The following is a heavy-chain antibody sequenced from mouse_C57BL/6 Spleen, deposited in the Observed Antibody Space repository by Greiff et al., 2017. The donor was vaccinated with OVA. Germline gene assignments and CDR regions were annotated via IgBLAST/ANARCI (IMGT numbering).Heavy chain of an antibody. CDR2: IDPANGNT. J-gene: IGHJ1*03. Sequence: VQLQQSVAELVRPGASVKLSCTASGFTITNTYMHWVKRRPEQGLEWIGRIDPANGNTKYAPKFQGKATITADTSSNTAYLQLSSLTSEDTAIYYWAKGSSYWYFDVWGTGTTVTVSS. CDR1: GFTITNTY. D-gene: IGHD1-1*01. V-gene: IGHV14-3*01. CDR3: AKGSSYWYFDV.